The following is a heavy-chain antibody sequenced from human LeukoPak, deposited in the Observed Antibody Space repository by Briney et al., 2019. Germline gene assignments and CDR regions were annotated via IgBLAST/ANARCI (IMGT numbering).Heavy chain of an antibody. CDR1: GYTFTSYD. Sequence: GASVKVSCKASGYTFTSYDINWVRQATGQGLEWMGWMNPNSGNTGYAQKFQGRVTMTRNTSISTAYMELSSLRSEDTAVYYCARGPIGYCSSTSCSTFYYYYYGMDVWGQGTTDTVSS. CDR3: ARGPIGYCSSTSCSTFYYYYYGMDV. V-gene: IGHV1-8*01. J-gene: IGHJ6*02. CDR2: MNPNSGNT. D-gene: IGHD2-2*01.